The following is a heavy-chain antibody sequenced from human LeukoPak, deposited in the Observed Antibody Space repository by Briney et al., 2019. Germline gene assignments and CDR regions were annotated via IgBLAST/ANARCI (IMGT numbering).Heavy chain of an antibody. CDR1: GYTFTGYY. CDR2: INPNSGGT. V-gene: IGHV1-2*02. J-gene: IGHJ4*02. D-gene: IGHD2-2*01. Sequence: GASVKVPCKASGYTFTGYYMHWVRQAPGQGLEWMGWINPNSGGTNYAQKFQGRVTMTRDTSISTAYMELSRLRSDDTAVYYCARVRDIVVVPAATYYFDYWGQGTLVTVSS. CDR3: ARVRDIVVVPAATYYFDY.